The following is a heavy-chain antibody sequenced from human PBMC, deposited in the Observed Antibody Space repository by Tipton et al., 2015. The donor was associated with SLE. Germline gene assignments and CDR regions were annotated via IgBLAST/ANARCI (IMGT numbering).Heavy chain of an antibody. D-gene: IGHD6-6*01. CDR1: GGSISSGSYY. CDR2: IYTNGST. V-gene: IGHV4-61*02. J-gene: IGHJ4*02. Sequence: TLSLTCTVSGGSISSGSYYWSWIRQPAGKGLEWIGRIYTNGSTKYNPSLKSRVTISVDTSKNQFSLNLSSVTVADTAVYYCARAPVAARPEGVFDYWGQGTLVTVSS. CDR3: ARAPVAARPEGVFDY.